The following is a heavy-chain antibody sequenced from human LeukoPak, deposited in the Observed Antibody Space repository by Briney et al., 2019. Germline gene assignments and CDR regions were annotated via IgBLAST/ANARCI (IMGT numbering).Heavy chain of an antibody. J-gene: IGHJ4*02. CDR3: AREYSGSYYFDY. Sequence: PSETLSLTYTISSGSISSYYWSWIRQPPGKGLEWIGYIYYSGSTNYNPSLKSRVTISVDTSKNQFSLKLSSVTAADTAVYYCAREYSGSYYFDYWGQGTLVTVSS. CDR2: IYYSGST. D-gene: IGHD1-26*01. CDR1: SGSISSYY. V-gene: IGHV4-59*01.